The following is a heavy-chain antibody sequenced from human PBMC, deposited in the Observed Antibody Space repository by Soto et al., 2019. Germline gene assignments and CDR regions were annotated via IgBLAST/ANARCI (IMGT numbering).Heavy chain of an antibody. CDR3: ARAPGDYFDY. J-gene: IGHJ4*02. CDR2: IYYSGST. CDR1: GGPISGGGY. Sequence: QVQLQESGPGLVKPSQTLSLTCPFSGGPISGGGYWSWIRQHPGKGLEWIGYIYYSGSTYYNPSLKSRVTISVDTSKNQFSLKLRSVTAADTAVYYCARAPGDYFDYWGQGTLVTVSS. V-gene: IGHV4-31*03.